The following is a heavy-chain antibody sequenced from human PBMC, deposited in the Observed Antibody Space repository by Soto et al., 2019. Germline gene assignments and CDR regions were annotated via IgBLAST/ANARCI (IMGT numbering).Heavy chain of an antibody. CDR2: IYYSGST. J-gene: IGHJ4*02. Sequence: SETLSLTCTVSGGSISGYYWSWIRQPPGKGLEWIGYIYYSGSTDYNSSLKSRVTISVDTSKNQFSLKLSSVTAADTAVYYCARHAASSSWSDYWGQGTLVTVSS. CDR1: GGSISGYY. D-gene: IGHD6-13*01. V-gene: IGHV4-59*08. CDR3: ARHAASSSWSDY.